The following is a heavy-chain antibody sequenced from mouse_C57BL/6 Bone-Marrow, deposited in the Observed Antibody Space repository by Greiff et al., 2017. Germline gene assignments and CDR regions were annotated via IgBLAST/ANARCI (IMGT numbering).Heavy chain of an antibody. V-gene: IGHV8-8*01. D-gene: IGHD2-1*01. J-gene: IGHJ2*01. CDR2: IWWEDDK. CDR3: ARTIYYGNGFDD. Sequence: QVTLKESGPGILQPSPTLSLTCSFSGFSLSTFGMGVGWIRQPSGKGLEWLAHIWWEDDKYYNPALKRRHPISKETSKNQVFLNITHVYTADTATYYGARTIYYGNGFDDWGQGTTLTVSA. CDR1: GFSLSTFGMG.